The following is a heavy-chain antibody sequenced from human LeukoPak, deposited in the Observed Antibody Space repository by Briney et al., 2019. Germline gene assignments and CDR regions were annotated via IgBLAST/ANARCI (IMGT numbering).Heavy chain of an antibody. CDR3: ARVSGIAAAGMDYYYGMDV. Sequence: GGSLRLTCAASGFTFSDYYMSWIRQAPGKGLEWVSYISSSGSTIYYVDSVKGRFTISRDNAKNSLYLQMNSLRVEDTAVYYCARVSGIAAAGMDYYYGMDVWGQGTTVTVSS. J-gene: IGHJ6*02. CDR2: ISSSGSTI. V-gene: IGHV3-11*01. D-gene: IGHD6-13*01. CDR1: GFTFSDYY.